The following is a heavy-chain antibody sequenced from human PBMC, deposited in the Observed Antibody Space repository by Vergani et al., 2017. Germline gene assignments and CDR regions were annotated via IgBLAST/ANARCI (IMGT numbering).Heavy chain of an antibody. CDR2: IFHSGTT. V-gene: IGHV4-38-2*01. CDR1: GYSISSGSY. CDR3: ARHNLWGDSQTGIDF. J-gene: IGHJ4*02. Sequence: QVQLHESGPGLVKPSETLYLTCAVSGYSISSGSYWACIRQPPGKGLEWIGSIFHSGTTHYNPSIECLVTISVETSRNQFSLRLTSVTAADTAVYYCARHNLWGDSQTGIDFWGLGTLVIVSS. D-gene: IGHD2-21*02.